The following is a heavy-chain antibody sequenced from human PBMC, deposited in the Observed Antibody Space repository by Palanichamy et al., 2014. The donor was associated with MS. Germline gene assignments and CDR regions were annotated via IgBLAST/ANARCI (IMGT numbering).Heavy chain of an antibody. D-gene: IGHD2-21*01. CDR2: ISYDGSNK. J-gene: IGHJ4*02. CDR3: ARWGDDKKLDY. CDR1: GFTFSSYA. V-gene: IGHV3-30-3*01. Sequence: QVQLVESGGGVVQPGRSLRLSCAASGFTFSSYAMHWVRQAPGKGLEWVAVISYDGSNKYYADSVKGRFTISRDNSKNTLYLQMNSLRAEDTAVYFCARWGDDKKLDYWGQGTLVTVS.